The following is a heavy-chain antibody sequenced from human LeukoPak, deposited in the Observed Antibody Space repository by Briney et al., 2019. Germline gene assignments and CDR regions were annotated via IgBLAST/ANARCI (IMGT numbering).Heavy chain of an antibody. Sequence: GGSLRLSCAASGFTSSAFWVRWVRRPPGEGLEWVANLNQDGTEKQYVHSVMGRLIIFRNNGKNSLFLQMNSRRTEGTAVYYCAIFAGVVPVNFPLWGEGTTGILSS. CDR3: AIFAGVVPVNFPL. V-gene: IGHV3-7*01. CDR1: GFTSSAFW. CDR2: LNQDGTEK. J-gene: IGHJ6*04. D-gene: IGHD2-8*02.